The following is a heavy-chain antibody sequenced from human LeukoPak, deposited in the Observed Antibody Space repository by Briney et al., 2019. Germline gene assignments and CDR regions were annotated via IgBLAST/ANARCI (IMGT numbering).Heavy chain of an antibody. J-gene: IGHJ4*02. Sequence: ASVTVSCTVSGRTLTQLYIHWMRQAPGKGLEWMGDSHPEDGTPSLGQNFHGRISMTEDTSIDTAYLALTSLTSDDTVVNILEADRTSSQDVYGGTASRNPFKYWGQGTLLTVSS. CDR1: GRTLTQLY. V-gene: IGHV1-24*01. D-gene: IGHD4-23*01. CDR3: EADRTSSQDVYGGTASRNPFKY. CDR2: SHPEDGTP.